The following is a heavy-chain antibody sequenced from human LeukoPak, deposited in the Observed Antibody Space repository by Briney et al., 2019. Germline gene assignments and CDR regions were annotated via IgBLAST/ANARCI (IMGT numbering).Heavy chain of an antibody. D-gene: IGHD6-19*01. CDR2: IISIHGIA. J-gene: IGHJ4*02. V-gene: IGHV1-69*02. CDR3: ARGLTAVAATYFDY. CDR1: VGTFSSYT. Sequence: SVKVSRKASVGTFSSYTISWVRQPPGQGREGMGRIISIHGIANYAQKFQGRVTITADRSTSTAYMELSSLRSEDTAVYYCARGLTAVAATYFDYWGQGTLVTVSS.